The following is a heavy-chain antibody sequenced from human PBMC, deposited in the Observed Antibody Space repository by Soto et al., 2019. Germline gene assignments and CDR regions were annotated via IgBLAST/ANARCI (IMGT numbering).Heavy chain of an antibody. J-gene: IGHJ6*02. CDR1: GYTFTSYG. Sequence: GASVKVSCKASGYTFTSYGISWVRQAPGQGLEWMGWISAYNGNTNYAQKLQGRVTMTTDTSTSTAYMELRSLRSDDTAVYYCARGIGIVVVPAAIGLVAAADYYYYGMDVWGQGTKVTVSS. CDR3: ARGIGIVVVPAAIGLVAAADYYYYGMDV. CDR2: ISAYNGNT. D-gene: IGHD2-2*01. V-gene: IGHV1-18*01.